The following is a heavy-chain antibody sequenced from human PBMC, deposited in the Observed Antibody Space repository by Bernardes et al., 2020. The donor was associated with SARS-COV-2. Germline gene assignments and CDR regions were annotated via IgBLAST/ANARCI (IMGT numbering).Heavy chain of an antibody. D-gene: IGHD2-15*01. J-gene: IGHJ4*02. V-gene: IGHV3-23*01. CDR2: ISSSGSET. CDR3: ARAIRSGFCSDTSCYTFDY. CDR1: GFTFSAYA. Sequence: GGSLRLSCAPSGFTFSAYAMTGFRQAPGKGLEWGSDISSSGSETYNADSLKGRFTISRDNSKNMLHLQMNSLRVEDSAVYYCARAIRSGFCSDTSCYTFDYWGQGTLVTVSS.